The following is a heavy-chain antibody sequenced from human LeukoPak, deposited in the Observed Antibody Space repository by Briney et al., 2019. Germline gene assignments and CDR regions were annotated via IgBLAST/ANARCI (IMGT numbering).Heavy chain of an antibody. CDR2: IIHRGST. Sequence: PSETLSLTCAVYGGSFSGYYWSWIRQPPGKGLEWIGEIIHRGSTNYNPSLKSRLTISVDTSKNQFSLRLSSVTSADTAVYYCARESRREGYNPAYYYYYYMDVWGKGTTVTVSS. CDR1: GGSFSGYY. CDR3: ARESRREGYNPAYYYYYYMDV. D-gene: IGHD5-24*01. V-gene: IGHV4-34*12. J-gene: IGHJ6*03.